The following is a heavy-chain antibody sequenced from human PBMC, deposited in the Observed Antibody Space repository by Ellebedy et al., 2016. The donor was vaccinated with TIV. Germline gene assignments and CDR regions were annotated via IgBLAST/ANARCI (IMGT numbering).Heavy chain of an antibody. CDR2: IYYSGST. J-gene: IGHJ6*03. Sequence: MPSETLSLTCTVPGGSISNYYWSWIRQPPGKGLEWIGYIYYSGSTNYNPSLESRVTISVDTSKNQFSLKLSSVTAADAAVYYCARVGRSNSADMDVWGKGTTVTVSS. CDR3: ARVGRSNSADMDV. CDR1: GGSISNYY. V-gene: IGHV4-59*01. D-gene: IGHD4-11*01.